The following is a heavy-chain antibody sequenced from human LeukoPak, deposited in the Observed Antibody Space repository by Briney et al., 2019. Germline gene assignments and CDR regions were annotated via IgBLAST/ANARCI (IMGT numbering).Heavy chain of an antibody. V-gene: IGHV3-48*01. Sequence: GGSLRLSCAASGFTFSSYSMNWVRQAPGKGLEWVSYISSSSSAIYYADSVKGRFTISRDNAKHSLYLQMNSLRAEDTAVYYCARGYGDYVDWFDPWGQGTLVTVSS. CDR1: GFTFSSYS. D-gene: IGHD4-17*01. J-gene: IGHJ5*02. CDR2: ISSSSSAI. CDR3: ARGYGDYVDWFDP.